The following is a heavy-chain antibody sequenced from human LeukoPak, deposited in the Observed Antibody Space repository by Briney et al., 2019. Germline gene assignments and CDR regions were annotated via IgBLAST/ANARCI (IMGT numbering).Heavy chain of an antibody. CDR3: ARAARRGNTFGGVREIDY. CDR1: GFTFSSYS. D-gene: IGHD3-16*01. J-gene: IGHJ4*02. CDR2: ISSSSSYI. Sequence: PGGSLRLSCAASGFTFSSYSMNWVRQAPGKGLEWVSSISSSSSYIYYADSVKGRFTISRDNAKNSLYLQMNSLRAEDTAVYYFARAARRGNTFGGVREIDYWGQGTLITVSS. V-gene: IGHV3-21*01.